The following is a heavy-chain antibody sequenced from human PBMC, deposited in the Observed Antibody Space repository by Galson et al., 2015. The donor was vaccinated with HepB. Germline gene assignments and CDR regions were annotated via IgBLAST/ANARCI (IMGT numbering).Heavy chain of an antibody. CDR1: GGSISSYY. J-gene: IGHJ6*03. CDR3: ARGANTYDYYYMDV. V-gene: IGHV4-59*01. Sequence: ETLSLTCTVSGGSISSYYWSWIRQPPGKGLEWIGYMYYSGSSNYNPSLKSRVTISVDTPKNQFSLKLSSVTAADTAVYYCARGANTYDYYYMDVWGKGTTVTVSS. CDR2: MYYSGSS.